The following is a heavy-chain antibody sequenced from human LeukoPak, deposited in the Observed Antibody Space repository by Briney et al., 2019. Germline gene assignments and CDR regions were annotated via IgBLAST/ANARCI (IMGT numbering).Heavy chain of an antibody. J-gene: IGHJ4*02. CDR3: AKVAKYYYSSETYYFFDY. D-gene: IGHD3-10*01. CDR2: VKQDGSEK. V-gene: IGHV3-7*01. CDR1: GFTFSSYW. Sequence: PGGSLRLSCAASGFTFSSYWMSWVRQAPGKGLEWVANVKQDGSEKYYVDSVKGRFTISRDNAKNSLYLQMNSLRVEDTAVYYCAKVAKYYYSSETYYFFDYWGQGTLVTASS.